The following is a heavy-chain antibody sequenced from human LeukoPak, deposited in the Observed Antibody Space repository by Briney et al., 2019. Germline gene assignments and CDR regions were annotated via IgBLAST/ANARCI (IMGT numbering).Heavy chain of an antibody. CDR2: ISGSGGST. CDR1: GFTFSNHW. J-gene: IGHJ4*02. D-gene: IGHD3-10*01. V-gene: IGHV3-23*01. CDR3: AKCPRGSGSYDY. Sequence: GGSLRLSCAASGFTFSNHWMNWVRQAPGKGLVWVSAISGSGGSTYYADSVKGRFTISRDNSKNTLYLQMNSLRAEDTAVYYCAKCPRGSGSYDYWGQGTLVTVSS.